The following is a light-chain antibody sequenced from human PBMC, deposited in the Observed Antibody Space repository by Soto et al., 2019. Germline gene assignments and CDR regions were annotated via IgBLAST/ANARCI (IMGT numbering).Light chain of an antibody. V-gene: IGKV1-5*01. CDR3: QQYEVYPWT. CDR1: QMISTW. J-gene: IGKJ1*01. Sequence: DIQMTQSPSTLSASVGDGGTLPFLARQMISTWLAWYQQEPGRAPKLLISDASSLETGVPSSFSASGSGTEFTLTISSLQSEDFATYYCQQYEVYPWTFGRGTKLDI. CDR2: DAS.